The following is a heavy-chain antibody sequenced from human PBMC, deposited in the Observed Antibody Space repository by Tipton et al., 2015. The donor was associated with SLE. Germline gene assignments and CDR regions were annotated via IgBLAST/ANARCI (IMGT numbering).Heavy chain of an antibody. CDR3: ARVTITMVEGVTVSWFDP. V-gene: IGHV4-38-2*01. D-gene: IGHD3-10*01. J-gene: IGHJ5*02. Sequence: TLSLTCVVSGYSISSGYYWGWIRQPPGKGLEWIGGIYHSGSTYYNPSLKSRVTISVDTSKNQLSLKLSSVNAADTAVYYCARVTITMVEGVTVSWFDPWGQGTLVTVSS. CDR2: IYHSGST. CDR1: GYSISSGYY.